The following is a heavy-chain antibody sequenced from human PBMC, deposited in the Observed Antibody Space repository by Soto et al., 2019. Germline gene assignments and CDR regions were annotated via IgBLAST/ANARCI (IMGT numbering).Heavy chain of an antibody. V-gene: IGHV4-30-2*01. J-gene: IGHJ6*02. CDR1: GGSITTAGYS. Sequence: SETLSLTSTVSGGSITTAGYSWSWIRQPPGKALEWIGYVYHTGNAYPKPSLKSRVTISLDRSKNQFSLKMTSVTAADTALYYCASRPFYYYGLDVWGQGTTVTV. CDR2: VYHTGNA. CDR3: ASRPFYYYGLDV.